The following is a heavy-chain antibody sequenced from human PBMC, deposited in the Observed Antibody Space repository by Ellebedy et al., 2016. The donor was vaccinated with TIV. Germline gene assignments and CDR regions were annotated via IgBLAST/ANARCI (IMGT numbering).Heavy chain of an antibody. Sequence: ASVKVSCKASGFTFTSSAVQWVRQARGQRLEWIGWIVVGSGNTNYAQKFQGRVTITADESTSTAYMELSSLRSEDTAVYYCARDVGRGYYGMDVWGQGTTVTVSS. CDR2: IVVGSGNT. CDR3: ARDVGRGYYGMDV. D-gene: IGHD3-10*01. J-gene: IGHJ6*02. CDR1: GFTFTSSA. V-gene: IGHV1-58*01.